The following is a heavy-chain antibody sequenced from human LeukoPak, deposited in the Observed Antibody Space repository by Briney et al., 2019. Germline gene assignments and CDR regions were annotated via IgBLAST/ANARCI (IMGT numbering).Heavy chain of an antibody. D-gene: IGHD1-26*01. CDR3: ASSSPRWELLYFDY. Sequence: GGTLRLSCVASGFTFSSYGMSWVRQAPGKGLEWVSATSGSGGSTYYADSVKGRFTISRDNSKNTLYLQMNSLRAEDTAVYYCASSSPRWELLYFDYWGQGTLVTVSS. CDR1: GFTFSSYG. J-gene: IGHJ4*02. V-gene: IGHV3-23*01. CDR2: TSGSGGST.